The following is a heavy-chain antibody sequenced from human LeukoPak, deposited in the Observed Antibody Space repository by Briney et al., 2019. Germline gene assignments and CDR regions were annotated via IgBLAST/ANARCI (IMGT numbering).Heavy chain of an antibody. D-gene: IGHD6-19*01. CDR2: INPNSGDR. J-gene: IGHJ4*02. CDR3: AREGWDQRDTAAFDH. V-gene: IGHV1-2*02. CDR1: GYIFTDYY. Sequence: GASVKVSCKASGYIFTDYYMHWARQAPGQGLEWMGWINPNSGDRNSAQKFQGRVTMTRDTSISTVYMELSRLGPDDTAVYYCAREGWDQRDTAAFDHWGQGTLVTVSS.